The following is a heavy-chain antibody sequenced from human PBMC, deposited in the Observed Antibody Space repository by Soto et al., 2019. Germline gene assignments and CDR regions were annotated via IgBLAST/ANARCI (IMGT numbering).Heavy chain of an antibody. CDR3: ARSYYYDSTRGAFDI. CDR1: GFTFSSYA. Sequence: GGSLRLSCAASGFTFSSYAMHWVRQAPGKGLEWVAVISYDGSNKYYADSVKGRFTISRDNSKNTLYLQMNSLRAEDTAVYYGARSYYYDSTRGAFDIWGQGTMVTVSS. V-gene: IGHV3-30*04. D-gene: IGHD3-22*01. CDR2: ISYDGSNK. J-gene: IGHJ3*02.